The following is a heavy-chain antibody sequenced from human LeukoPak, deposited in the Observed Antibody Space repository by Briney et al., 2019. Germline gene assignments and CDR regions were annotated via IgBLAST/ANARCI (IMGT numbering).Heavy chain of an antibody. CDR3: ARGKSITMVRDDAFDI. Sequence: SSETLSLTCTVSGGSISSGGYYWRWLRQHPGKGLEWIGYIYYSGSTYYNPSLKSRVTISVDTSKNQFSLKLSSVTAADTAVYYCARGKSITMVRDDAFDIWGQGTMVTVSS. CDR2: IYYSGST. D-gene: IGHD3-10*01. J-gene: IGHJ3*02. CDR1: GGSISSGGYY. V-gene: IGHV4-31*03.